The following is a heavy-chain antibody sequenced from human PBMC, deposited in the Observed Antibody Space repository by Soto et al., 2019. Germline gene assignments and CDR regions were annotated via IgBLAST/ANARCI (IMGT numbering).Heavy chain of an antibody. CDR2: FNTRNGVI. V-gene: IGHV1-18*01. J-gene: IGHJ6*02. CDR1: AHSVDSDG. Sequence: QDQLVQSGAEVKKPGASVKVSCKASAHSVDSDGVTWVRQAPGQGLEWMGWFNTRNGVIHYAQKFQDRVTMTADTPTTPAYMEVRRLRSDDTAVYYCARRGNPLMDTWGQGTTVIVSS. CDR3: ARRGNPLMDT.